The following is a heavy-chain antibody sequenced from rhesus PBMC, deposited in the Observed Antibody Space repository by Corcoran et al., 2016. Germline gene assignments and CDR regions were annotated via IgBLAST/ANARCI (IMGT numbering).Heavy chain of an antibody. Sequence: QLQLQESGPGLVKPSETLSVTCAVSGGSISRSYWCWIRQAPGTGLEWIGYIYGSGNRTNYNPSLKSRVTLSVETSKNQLSLKLSSVTAADTAVYYCARGRAGVISSVDYWGQGVLVTVSS. CDR3: ARGRAGVISSVDY. J-gene: IGHJ4*01. D-gene: IGHD3-34*01. CDR1: GGSISRSY. V-gene: IGHV4-169*01. CDR2: IYGSGNRT.